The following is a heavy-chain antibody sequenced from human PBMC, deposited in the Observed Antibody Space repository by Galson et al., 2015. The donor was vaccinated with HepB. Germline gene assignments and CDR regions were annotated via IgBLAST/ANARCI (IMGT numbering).Heavy chain of an antibody. CDR1: GSTLTSYD. D-gene: IGHD2-2*01. V-gene: IGHV1-8*01. CDR2: MNPNSGNT. CDR3: ARRALRYCSSTSCLRAGWFDP. Sequence: SVKVSCKASGSTLTSYDINWVRQATGQGLEWMGWMNPNSGNTGYAQKFQGRVTMTRNTSISTAYMELSSLRSEDTAVYYCARRALRYCSSTSCLRAGWFDPWGQGTLVTVSS. J-gene: IGHJ5*02.